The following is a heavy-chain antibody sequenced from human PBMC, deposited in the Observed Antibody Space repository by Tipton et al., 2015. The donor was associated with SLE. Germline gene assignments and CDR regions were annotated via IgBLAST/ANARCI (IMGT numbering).Heavy chain of an antibody. V-gene: IGHV4-34*01. CDR1: GGSFSGYY. D-gene: IGHD3-22*01. Sequence: GLVKPSETLSLTCTVYGGSFSGYYWSWIRQPPGKGLEWIGEINHSGSTDYNSSLKSRVTMSVDTSKNQFSLNLSSVTAADTAVYYCAREEDCYDSSKSTVYFDYWGQGTLVTVSS. CDR3: AREEDCYDSSKSTVYFDY. CDR2: INHSGST. J-gene: IGHJ4*02.